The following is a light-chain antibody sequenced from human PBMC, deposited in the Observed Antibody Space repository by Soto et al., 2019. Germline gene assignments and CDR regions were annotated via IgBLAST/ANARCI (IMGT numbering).Light chain of an antibody. CDR3: ATWDRSLTGEV. V-gene: IGLV1-51*01. J-gene: IGLJ2*01. Sequence: QSVLTQPPSVSAAPGQKVTISCSGSSSNIGNNYVSWFQQLPGTAPKLLIYDSNKRPSGIPDRFSGSKSGTSATLDITGLQTGDEADDYCATWDRSLTGEVFGGGTKVTVL. CDR2: DSN. CDR1: SSNIGNNY.